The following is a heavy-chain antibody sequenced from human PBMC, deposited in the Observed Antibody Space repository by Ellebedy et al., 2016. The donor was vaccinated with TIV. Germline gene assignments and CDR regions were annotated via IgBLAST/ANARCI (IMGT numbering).Heavy chain of an antibody. J-gene: IGHJ4*02. CDR2: IVSSGRET. V-gene: IGHV3-21*06. CDR3: TRDGSEWSRDY. Sequence: GGSLRLSXAASGFTFSVTGMTWIRQAPGKGLEWVATIVSSGRETYYADPLKGRFTISRDNAMNLVYLQMNSLSVEDTAVYDCTRDGSEWSRDYWGQGTLVTVS. D-gene: IGHD3-3*01. CDR1: GFTFSVTG.